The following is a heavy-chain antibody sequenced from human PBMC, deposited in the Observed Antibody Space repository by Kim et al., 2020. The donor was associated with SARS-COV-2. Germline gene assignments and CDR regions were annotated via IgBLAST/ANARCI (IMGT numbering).Heavy chain of an antibody. Sequence: GGSLRLSCAASGFTLSTYWMTWVRQTSGKGLEWVATINQDGSQINYVESVKGRFTISRDNAENSLSLQMNSLRPEDTAEYYCARDCNNGVCLSFWGQGTLVIVSS. CDR2: INQDGSQI. J-gene: IGHJ4*02. V-gene: IGHV3-7*01. CDR3: ARDCNNGVCLSF. CDR1: GFTLSTYW. D-gene: IGHD2-8*01.